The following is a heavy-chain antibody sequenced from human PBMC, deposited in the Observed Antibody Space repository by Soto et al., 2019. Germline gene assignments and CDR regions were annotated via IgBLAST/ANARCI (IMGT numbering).Heavy chain of an antibody. CDR2: VYYTGTT. CDR3: ARDLAAGPRAFDY. V-gene: IGHV4-59*01. J-gene: IGHJ4*02. CDR1: GGSISSYF. D-gene: IGHD6-13*01. Sequence: QVQLQESGPGLLKPSETLSLTYTVSGGSISSYFYIWVRQPPGKGLEWIGSVYYTGTTDYNPSLKSRVTISVDTSKTQFSLNLRSVTAADTAVYYCARDLAAGPRAFDYGGRGNLVTVSS.